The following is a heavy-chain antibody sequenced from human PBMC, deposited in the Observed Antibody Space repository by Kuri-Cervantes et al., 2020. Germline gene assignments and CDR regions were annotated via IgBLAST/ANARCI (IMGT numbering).Heavy chain of an antibody. V-gene: IGHV1-3*02. Sequence: ASVKVSCKASGYTFTNYVLPWMRQAPGQSLEWMGRSDAGNGDTKYSQEFQGRVTITRDTSASTAYMELSSLRAEDTAVYYCARDANARYFDWTPPVAFDIWGQGTMVTVSS. CDR2: SDAGNGDT. D-gene: IGHD3-9*01. CDR3: ARDANARYFDWTPPVAFDI. CDR1: GYTFTNYV. J-gene: IGHJ3*02.